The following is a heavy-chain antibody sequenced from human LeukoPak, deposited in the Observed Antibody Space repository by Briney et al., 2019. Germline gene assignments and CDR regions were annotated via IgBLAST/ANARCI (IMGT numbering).Heavy chain of an antibody. Sequence: PGGSLRLSCAASGFTSSSYAMTWVRQAPGKGLQWVSGISASGGSTYYADSVKGRFTISRDSSKNTLYLQMNSLRVEDTAVYYCAKALSRYSSSRYLLPPDYWGQGTLVTVSS. CDR3: AKALSRYSSSRYLLPPDY. CDR1: GFTSSSYA. V-gene: IGHV3-23*01. J-gene: IGHJ4*02. CDR2: ISASGGST. D-gene: IGHD6-13*01.